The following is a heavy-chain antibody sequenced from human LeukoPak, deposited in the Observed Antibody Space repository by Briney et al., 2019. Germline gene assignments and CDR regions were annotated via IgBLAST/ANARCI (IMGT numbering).Heavy chain of an antibody. J-gene: IGHJ4*02. Sequence: ASVKVSCKASGYTFTSYGISWVRQAPGRGLEWMGWISAYNGNTNYAQKLQGRVTMTTDTSTSTAYMELRSLRFDDTAMYYCARDAFAELLRLVPFDYWGQGTLVTVSS. D-gene: IGHD1-26*01. CDR1: GYTFTSYG. CDR2: ISAYNGNT. V-gene: IGHV1-18*01. CDR3: ARDAFAELLRLVPFDY.